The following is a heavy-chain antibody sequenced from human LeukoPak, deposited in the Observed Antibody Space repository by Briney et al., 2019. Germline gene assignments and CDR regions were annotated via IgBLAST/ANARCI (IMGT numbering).Heavy chain of an antibody. Sequence: SETLSLTCTVSGGSISSGDYYWSWIRQPPGKGLEWIGYIYYSGTTYYNPSLKSRVTISVDTSRNQFSLKLTSVTAADTAVYFCARGPYGSGSYYWGQGTLVTVSS. V-gene: IGHV4-30-4*01. D-gene: IGHD3-10*01. CDR1: GGSISSGDYY. CDR3: ARGPYGSGSYY. J-gene: IGHJ4*02. CDR2: IYYSGTT.